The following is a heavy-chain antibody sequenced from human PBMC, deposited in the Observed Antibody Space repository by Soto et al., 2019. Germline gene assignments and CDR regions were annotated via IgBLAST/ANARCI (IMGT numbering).Heavy chain of an antibody. Sequence: ASVKVSCKASGYTFINYDISWVRQATGQGLEWMGWMNPGSGKTGYADKFQGRVTMTRDASTSTAHLELSSLTSEDTAVYYCARMASSGTLNWFDPWGQGTLVTVSS. J-gene: IGHJ5*02. CDR3: ARMASSGTLNWFDP. V-gene: IGHV1-8*02. CDR1: GYTFINYD. CDR2: MNPGSGKT.